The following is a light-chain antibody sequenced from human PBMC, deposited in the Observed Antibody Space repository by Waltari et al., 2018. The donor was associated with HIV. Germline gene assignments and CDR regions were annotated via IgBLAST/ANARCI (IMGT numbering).Light chain of an antibody. J-gene: IGLJ3*02. V-gene: IGLV2-14*03. Sequence: AVTQPASVSGLPGQSTTISCTGDDTDFSLYKFVSWYQQNSGKPPRLILYGVDSRASGVADRFSGSMSGNTASLTISGLRAEDEGHYYCASFTGDNTVMFGGGTEVTVL. CDR1: DTDFSLYKF. CDR3: ASFTGDNTVM. CDR2: GVD.